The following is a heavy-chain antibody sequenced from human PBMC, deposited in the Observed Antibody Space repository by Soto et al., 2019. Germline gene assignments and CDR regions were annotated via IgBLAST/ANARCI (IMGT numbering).Heavy chain of an antibody. V-gene: IGHV3-74*01. J-gene: IGHJ4*02. D-gene: IGHD3-10*01. CDR1: GFTFSSYW. Sequence: EVQLVESGGGLVQSGGSLRLSCAASGFTFSSYWMHWVRQAPGKGLVWVSRIKGDGISTNYADSVKGRFTISSDNDKDTVFLQMNGLRADETSVYYCERGAMGNYYNEYWGQGTLVTVSS. CDR2: IKGDGIST. CDR3: ERGAMGNYYNEY.